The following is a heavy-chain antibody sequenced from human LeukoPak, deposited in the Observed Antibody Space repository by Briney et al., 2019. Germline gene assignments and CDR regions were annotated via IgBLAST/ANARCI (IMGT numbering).Heavy chain of an antibody. V-gene: IGHV4-59*08. CDR2: IYYSGTT. J-gene: IGHJ4*02. D-gene: IGHD2-15*01. Sequence: PSETLSLTRTVSGGSISSYWWSWIRQAPGKGLEWIGYIYYSGTTNYNPSLRSRVTMSVDTSKNQFSLQLSSVTAADTAVYYCTRLSCSGGSCYEGDYWGQGTLVTVSS. CDR3: TRLSCSGGSCYEGDY. CDR1: GGSISSYW.